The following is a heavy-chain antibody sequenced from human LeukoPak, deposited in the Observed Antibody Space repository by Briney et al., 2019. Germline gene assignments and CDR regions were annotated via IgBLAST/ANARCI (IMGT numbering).Heavy chain of an antibody. CDR2: INPNSGGT. D-gene: IGHD2-2*01. Sequence: GASVKVSCKASGYTFTGYYMHWVRQAPGQGLEWMGWINPNSGGTNYAQKFQGRVTMTRDTSISTAYMELSRLRSDDTAVYYCARAQGVVPAAIPRHWGQGTLVTVSS. CDR1: GYTFTGYY. V-gene: IGHV1-2*02. CDR3: ARAQGVVPAAIPRH. J-gene: IGHJ4*02.